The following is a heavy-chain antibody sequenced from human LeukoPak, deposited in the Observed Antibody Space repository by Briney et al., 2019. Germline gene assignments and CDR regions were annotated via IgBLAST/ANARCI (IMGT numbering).Heavy chain of an antibody. CDR3: ARGPGGTSSSDFDY. Sequence: SQTLSLTCTVSGGSISSGSYYWSWIRQPAGKGLEWIGRIYTSGSTNYNPSLKSRVTISVDTSKNLFSLNLSSVTAADTAVYYCARGPGGTSSSDFDYWGQGTLVTVSS. CDR2: IYTSGST. J-gene: IGHJ4*02. D-gene: IGHD6-6*01. V-gene: IGHV4-61*02. CDR1: GGSISSGSYY.